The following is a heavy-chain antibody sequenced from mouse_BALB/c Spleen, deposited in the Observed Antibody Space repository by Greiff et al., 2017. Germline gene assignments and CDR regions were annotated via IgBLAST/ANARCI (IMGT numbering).Heavy chain of an antibody. V-gene: IGHV2-9-2*01. Sequence: VQLQQSGPGLVAPSQSLSITCTVSGFSLTSYDISWIRQPPGKGLEWLGVIWTGGGTNYNSAFMSRLSISKDNSKSQVFLKMNSLQTDDTAIYYCVRSYGNYAMDYWGQGTSVTVSS. D-gene: IGHD2-1*01. CDR2: IWTGGGT. CDR1: GFSLTSYD. CDR3: VRSYGNYAMDY. J-gene: IGHJ4*01.